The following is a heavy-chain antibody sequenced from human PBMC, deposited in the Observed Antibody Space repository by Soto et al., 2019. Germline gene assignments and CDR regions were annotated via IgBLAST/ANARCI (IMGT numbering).Heavy chain of an antibody. CDR2: INNDGRST. D-gene: IGHD3-3*01. Sequence: GGSLRLSCAASGFTFSNYWMHWVRQVPGKGLVWVAHINNDGRSTTYADSVKGRFTISRDNAKNTLYLQMNSLRAEATAVYYCAKPTLRYYAMDVWGQGTTVTVSS. V-gene: IGHV3-74*01. CDR3: AKPTLRYYAMDV. J-gene: IGHJ6*02. CDR1: GFTFSNYW.